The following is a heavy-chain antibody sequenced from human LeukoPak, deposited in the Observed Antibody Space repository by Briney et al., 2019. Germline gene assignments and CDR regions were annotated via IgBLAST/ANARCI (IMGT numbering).Heavy chain of an antibody. Sequence: GGSLRLSCAASGFAFSSYAMSWVRQAPGKGLEWVSLISGSGTYTYYADSVKGRFTISRDNSKNTLSLQMNSLRAEDTAVYYCECYFKFYRSLGEGRVTNFKGKSKKTVFLQINSLGAEDTGGYYWSKSFYRWWEPRGLWGQGTPVNGS. CDR1: GFAFSSYA. J-gene: IGHJ6*01. D-gene: IGHD3-22*01. V-gene: IGHV3-23*01. CDR2: ISGSGTYT. CDR3: ECYFKFYRSLGEGRVTNFKGKSKKTVFLQINSLGAEDTGGYYWSKSFYRWWEPRGL.